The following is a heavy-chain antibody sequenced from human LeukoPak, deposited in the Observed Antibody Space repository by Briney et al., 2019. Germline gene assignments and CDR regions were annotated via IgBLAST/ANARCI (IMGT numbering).Heavy chain of an antibody. CDR3: ARSGLGDDYGDYPPIYDY. CDR2: IYHSGST. Sequence: PSETLSLTCTVSGYSISSGYYWGWIRQPPGKGLEWIGSIYHSGSTYYNPSLKSRVTISVDTSKNQFSLKLSSVTAADTAVYYCARSGLGDDYGDYPPIYDYWGQGTLVTVSS. CDR1: GYSISSGYY. V-gene: IGHV4-38-2*02. J-gene: IGHJ4*02. D-gene: IGHD4-17*01.